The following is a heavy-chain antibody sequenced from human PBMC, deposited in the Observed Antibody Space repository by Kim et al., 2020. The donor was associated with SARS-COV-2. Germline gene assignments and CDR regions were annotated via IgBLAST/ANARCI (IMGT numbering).Heavy chain of an antibody. CDR1: GYTFTTYY. D-gene: IGHD2-15*01. CDR2: MNPSGVST. V-gene: IGHV1-46*01. CDR3: ARDFYCSGGSCYGPQGYYFDY. Sequence: ASVKVSCKASGYTFTTYYMHWVRQAPGQGLEWMGIMNPSGVSTNYAQKFQGRVTMTSDTSTSTVYMELSSLRSEDTAVYYCARDFYCSGGSCYGPQGYYFDYWGQGTLVTVSS. J-gene: IGHJ4*02.